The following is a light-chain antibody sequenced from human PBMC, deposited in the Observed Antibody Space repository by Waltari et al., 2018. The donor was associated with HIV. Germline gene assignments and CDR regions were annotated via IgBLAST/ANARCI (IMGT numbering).Light chain of an antibody. CDR1: RTNIGSNS. V-gene: IGLV1-47*01. J-gene: IGLJ2*01. CDR3: ASWDDILSSVI. Sequence: QSVLTQPPSASGTPGQRVTIPCSGGRTNIGSNSVYWYPQLPGTAPKLLISKTNQRPSGVPDRFAGSKSGSSASLTISGLRSEDEAVYYCASWDDILSSVIFGGGTKVTVL. CDR2: KTN.